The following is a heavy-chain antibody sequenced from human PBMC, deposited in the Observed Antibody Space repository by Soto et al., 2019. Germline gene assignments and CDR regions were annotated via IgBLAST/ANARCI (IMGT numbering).Heavy chain of an antibody. CDR1: GYTFTSYA. CDR3: ARDRLLATIVPYYYMYV. Sequence: ASVKVSCKASGYTFTSYAMHWVRQAPGQSLEWMGWITAGNGNTKYSQKFQGRVTITRDTSASTAYMELSSLRSEDTAVYYCARDRLLATIVPYYYMYVWGKGSTVPVFS. CDR2: ITAGNGNT. J-gene: IGHJ6*03. D-gene: IGHD5-12*01. V-gene: IGHV1-3*01.